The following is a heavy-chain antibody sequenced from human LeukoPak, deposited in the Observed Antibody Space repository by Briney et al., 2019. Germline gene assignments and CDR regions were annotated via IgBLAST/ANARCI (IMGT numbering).Heavy chain of an antibody. CDR3: ARDAEDYYDSSGYPDQFDY. Sequence: GGSLRLSCAASGFSFSSYSMNWVRQAPGKGLEWVSSISSSSSYIYYADSVKGRFTISRDNAKNSLYLQMNSLRAEDTAVYYCARDAEDYYDSSGYPDQFDYWGQGTLVTVSS. J-gene: IGHJ4*02. D-gene: IGHD3-22*01. CDR1: GFSFSSYS. V-gene: IGHV3-21*01. CDR2: ISSSSSYI.